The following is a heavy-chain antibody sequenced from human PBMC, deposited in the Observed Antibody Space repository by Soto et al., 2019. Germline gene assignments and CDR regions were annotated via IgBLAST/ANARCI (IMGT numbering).Heavy chain of an antibody. D-gene: IGHD1-20*01. Sequence: SETLSLTCAVYGGSFGGYYWGWVRQPPGKGLEWIGEINHSGSTNYNPPLKRRVTISVDTSKNQFSLKLSSVPAADTAVYYCARAPGILNCLQLGLDYWGQGTPVTVSS. V-gene: IGHV4-34*01. CDR1: GGSFGGYY. J-gene: IGHJ4*02. CDR2: INHSGST. CDR3: ARAPGILNCLQLGLDY.